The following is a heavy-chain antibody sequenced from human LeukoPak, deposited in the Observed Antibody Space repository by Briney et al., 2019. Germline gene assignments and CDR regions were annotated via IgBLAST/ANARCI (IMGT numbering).Heavy chain of an antibody. CDR2: VRSDGDIK. Sequence: GGSLRLSCAASGFTFSNYGMHWVRQAPGKGLEWVAFVRSDGDIKYYADSVKGRFTISRDNSRTTLYLQMNSLRAEDTAVYYCARDQSPVWDYDILTGYYLLPDYWGQGTLVTVSS. V-gene: IGHV3-30*02. CDR3: ARDQSPVWDYDILTGYYLLPDY. CDR1: GFTFSNYG. D-gene: IGHD3-9*01. J-gene: IGHJ4*02.